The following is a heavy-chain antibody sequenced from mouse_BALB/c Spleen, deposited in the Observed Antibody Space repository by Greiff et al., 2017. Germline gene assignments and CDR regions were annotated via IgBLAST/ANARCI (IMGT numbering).Heavy chain of an antibody. CDR1: GFSLTSYG. Sequence: VQLVESGPGLVQPSQSLSITCTVSGFSLTSYGVHWVRQSPGKGLEWLGVIWSGGSTDYNAAFISRLSISKDNSKSQVFFKMNSLQANDTAIYYCARNGGGNYYYAMDYWGQGTSVTVSS. J-gene: IGHJ4*01. D-gene: IGHD2-1*01. CDR2: IWSGGST. V-gene: IGHV2-2*02. CDR3: ARNGGGNYYYAMDY.